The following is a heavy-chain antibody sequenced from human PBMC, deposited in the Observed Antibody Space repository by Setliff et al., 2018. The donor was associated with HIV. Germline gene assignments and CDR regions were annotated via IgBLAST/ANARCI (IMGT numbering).Heavy chain of an antibody. D-gene: IGHD1-26*01. CDR1: GYIFNNYG. CDR2: ISAYNGNV. V-gene: IGHV1-18*01. J-gene: IGHJ4*02. Sequence: ASVKVSCKASGYIFNNYGISWVRQAPGQGPEWMGWISAYNGNVKFAQTVQGRLTMTTDTSTNTAYMELGSLTSDDTAMYYCARDRRYSGTYHIDYWGQGTRVTVSS. CDR3: ARDRRYSGTYHIDY.